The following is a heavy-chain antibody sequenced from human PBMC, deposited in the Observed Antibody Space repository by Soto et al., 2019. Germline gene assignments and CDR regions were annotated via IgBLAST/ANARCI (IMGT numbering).Heavy chain of an antibody. D-gene: IGHD2-2*01. CDR3: AKDRDYPRDQFHY. V-gene: IGHV3-23*01. CDR2: ISANGQCI. J-gene: IGHJ4*02. Sequence: GVSLSLSCAASGFTFSINAMSWVRQAPGKGLEWVSAISANGQCIYYADSVRGRFTISRDNSKNTVFLHMDSLRAEDTAVYYCAKDRDYPRDQFHYWGQGTLVTVSS. CDR1: GFTFSINA.